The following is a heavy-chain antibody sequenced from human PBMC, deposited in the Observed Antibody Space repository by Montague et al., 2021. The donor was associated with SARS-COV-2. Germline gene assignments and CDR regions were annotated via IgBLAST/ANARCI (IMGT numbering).Heavy chain of an antibody. V-gene: IGHV3-74*01. J-gene: IGHJ4*02. CDR1: GFTFSSYW. CDR3: VRDLVGKDDF. Sequence: SLRLSCAASGFTFSSYWMHWVRQAPGKGLVWVSRIDEYGGTTYYADSVKGRFTIPRDNAKNTLYLQMNSLRAEDTAVYYCVRDLVGKDDFWGPGTQVTVSS. D-gene: IGHD1-26*01. CDR2: IDEYGGTT.